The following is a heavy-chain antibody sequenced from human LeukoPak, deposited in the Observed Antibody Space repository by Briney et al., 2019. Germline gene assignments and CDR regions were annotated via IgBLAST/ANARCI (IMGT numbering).Heavy chain of an antibody. V-gene: IGHV1-18*01. CDR1: GYTFTSYG. CDR2: ISAYNGNT. Sequence: GASVKVSCKASGYTFTSYGISWVRQAPGQGLEWMGWISAYNGNTNYAQKLQGRVTMTTDTSTSTAYMELRSLRSDDTAVYYCAREYSSSLYYYYYMDVLGKGTTVTVSS. J-gene: IGHJ6*03. D-gene: IGHD6-6*01. CDR3: AREYSSSLYYYYYMDV.